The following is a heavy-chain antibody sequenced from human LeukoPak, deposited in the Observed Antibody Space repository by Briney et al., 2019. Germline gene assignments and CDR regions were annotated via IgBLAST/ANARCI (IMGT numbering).Heavy chain of an antibody. CDR1: GYTFTSYA. CDR3: ARDGVDSSGWDWPWTYYYYYGMDV. V-gene: IGHV1-3*01. D-gene: IGHD6-19*01. J-gene: IGHJ6*02. CDR2: INAGNGNT. Sequence: ASVKVSCKASGYTFTSYAMHWVRQAPGQRLEWMGWINAGNGNTKYSQKFQGRVTITRDTSASTAYMELSSLRPEDTAVYYCARDGVDSSGWDWPWTYYYYYGMDVWGQGTTVTVSS.